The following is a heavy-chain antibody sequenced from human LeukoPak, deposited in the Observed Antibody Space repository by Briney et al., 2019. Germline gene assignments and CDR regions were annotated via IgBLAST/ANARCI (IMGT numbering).Heavy chain of an antibody. D-gene: IGHD6-6*01. CDR3: ARGPPKGSSSYFDY. J-gene: IGHJ4*02. CDR2: IRSSSSYI. V-gene: IGHV3-21*01. CDR1: GFTFSSYS. Sequence: AGSLRLSCAASGFTFSSYSMNWVRHAPGRGLQWVSSIRSSSSYIYYADSVEGRVTISRDNAKNSLYLQMNSLRAADTAVYYCARGPPKGSSSYFDYWGQGTLVTVSS.